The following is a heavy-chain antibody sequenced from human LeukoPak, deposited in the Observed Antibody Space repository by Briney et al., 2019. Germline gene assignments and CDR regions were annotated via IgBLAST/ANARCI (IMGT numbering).Heavy chain of an antibody. CDR2: IYTSGST. J-gene: IGHJ6*03. V-gene: IGHV4-4*07. CDR3: ARTAPNYYYYYMDV. D-gene: IGHD5-18*01. CDR1: GGSISSYY. Sequence: ASETLSLTCTVSGGSISSYYWSWIRQPAGKGLEWIGRIYTSGSTNYNPSLKSRVTMSVDTSKNQFSLKLSSVTAADTAVYYCARTAPNYYYYYMDVWGKGTTVTVSS.